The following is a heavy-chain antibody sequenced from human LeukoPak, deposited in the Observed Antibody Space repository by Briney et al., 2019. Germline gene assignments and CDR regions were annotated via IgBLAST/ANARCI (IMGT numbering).Heavy chain of an antibody. CDR3: ARDSQVGTFDS. Sequence: QSGGSLRLSCAASGFTFSSYAMSWVRQAPGKGLEWVAVIWFDGSKEYYADSVTGRFTISRDNSQNTLYLQMNSLRAEDTAVYYCARDSQVGTFDSWGQGTLVTVSS. J-gene: IGHJ4*02. CDR1: GFTFSSYA. CDR2: IWFDGSKE. V-gene: IGHV3-33*08. D-gene: IGHD1-26*01.